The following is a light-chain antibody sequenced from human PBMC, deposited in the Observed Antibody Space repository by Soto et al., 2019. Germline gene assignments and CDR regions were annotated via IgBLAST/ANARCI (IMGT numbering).Light chain of an antibody. Sequence: EIVFTQAPATLSLSPGETATLSCRASQSVRTYLAWYQRKPGQAPRLLIYDASNRATGIPARFSGSGSGTDFTLTISSLEPEDSAVYFCQQRSNWPPEYTFGLGTKVDIK. CDR1: QSVRTY. J-gene: IGKJ2*01. CDR3: QQRSNWPPEYT. CDR2: DAS. V-gene: IGKV3-11*01.